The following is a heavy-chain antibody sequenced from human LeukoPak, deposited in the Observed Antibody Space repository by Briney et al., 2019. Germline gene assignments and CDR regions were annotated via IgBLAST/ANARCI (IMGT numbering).Heavy chain of an antibody. V-gene: IGHV4-38-2*01. CDR1: GYSISSGYY. Sequence: SETLSLTCAVSGYSISSGYYYAWIRQPPGKGLEWIGNIYHSGSTYCNPSLKSRVTISVDTSKNQFSLKLNSITAADTAVYYCARRRSASSQVDYWGQGTLVTVSS. J-gene: IGHJ4*02. D-gene: IGHD1-26*01. CDR2: IYHSGST. CDR3: ARRRSASSQVDY.